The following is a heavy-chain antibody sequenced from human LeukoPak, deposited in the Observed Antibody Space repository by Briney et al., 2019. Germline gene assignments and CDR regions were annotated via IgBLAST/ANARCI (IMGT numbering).Heavy chain of an antibody. J-gene: IGHJ4*02. Sequence: PSETLSLTCTVSGGSISSNGYYWAWFRQPPGKGLEWIGSIYYSGGTYYNPSLKSRVTISIDTSKNQFSLKLRSVTAADTAVYFCGRLDDYDYSAWWGQGILVTVSS. V-gene: IGHV4-39*07. CDR3: GRLDDYDYSAW. CDR1: GGSISSNGYY. CDR2: IYYSGGT. D-gene: IGHD3-22*01.